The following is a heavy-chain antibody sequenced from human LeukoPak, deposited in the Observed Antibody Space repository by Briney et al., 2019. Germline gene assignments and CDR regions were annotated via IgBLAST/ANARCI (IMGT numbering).Heavy chain of an antibody. CDR2: IKSGGGT. J-gene: IGHJ4*02. D-gene: IGHD4-17*01. CDR1: GFSVSTTY. CDR3: AREGTTGHGINDQGLDS. Sequence: GGSLRLSCAASGFSVSTTYMSWVRQAPGKGLDWLSVIKSGGGTHYAESVEGRFTTSRDISKNTLYLQMNNLRAEDTAVYYCAREGTTGHGINDQGLDSWGQGILVTVSS. V-gene: IGHV3-66*01.